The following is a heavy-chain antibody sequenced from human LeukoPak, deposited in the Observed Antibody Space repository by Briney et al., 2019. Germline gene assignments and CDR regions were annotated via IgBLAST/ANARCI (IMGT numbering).Heavy chain of an antibody. J-gene: IGHJ4*02. V-gene: IGHV4-34*01. CDR2: IYESGST. CDR1: GEPLNSYY. D-gene: IGHD2-15*01. Sequence: SETLSLTCAVYGEPLNSYYWSWIRQPPGKGLGWIGEIYESGSTEYNPSLKSRVTISMVPSKQQFSLSLTSVTAADTAVYYCARGAWATRLGSWGLGTPVIVSS. CDR3: ARGAWATRLGS.